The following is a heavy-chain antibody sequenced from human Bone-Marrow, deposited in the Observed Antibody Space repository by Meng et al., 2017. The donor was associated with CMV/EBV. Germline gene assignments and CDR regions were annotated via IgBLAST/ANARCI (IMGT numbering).Heavy chain of an antibody. J-gene: IGHJ6*02. CDR2: INWNGGST. D-gene: IGHD6-19*01. CDR3: ARSARYSSGWSVYYYYGMDV. V-gene: IGHV3-20*04. Sequence: GESLKISCAASGFTFDDYGMSWVRQAPGKGLEWVSGINWNGGSTGYADSVKGRFTISRDNAKNSLYLQMNSLRAEDTAVYYCARSARYSSGWSVYYYYGMDVWGQGTTVTVSS. CDR1: GFTFDDYG.